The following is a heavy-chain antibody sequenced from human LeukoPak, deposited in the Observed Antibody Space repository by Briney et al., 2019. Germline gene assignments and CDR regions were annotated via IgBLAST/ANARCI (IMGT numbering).Heavy chain of an antibody. Sequence: GGSLRLSCAASGFTFSTYWIHWVRQAPGKGLVWVSRINIDGSRTTYADSVKGRFTISRDNAKNTLYLQMDSLRAEDTAVYYCARDRCSSTSCSLGFLDVWGKGTTVTVSS. D-gene: IGHD2-2*01. CDR3: ARDRCSSTSCSLGFLDV. CDR1: GFTFSTYW. J-gene: IGHJ6*04. V-gene: IGHV3-74*01. CDR2: INIDGSRT.